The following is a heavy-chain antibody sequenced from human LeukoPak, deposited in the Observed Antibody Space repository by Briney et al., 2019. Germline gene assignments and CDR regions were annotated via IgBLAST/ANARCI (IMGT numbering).Heavy chain of an antibody. CDR3: ARGAVSYSFHY. D-gene: IGHD5-18*01. CDR1: GYTVSSNY. Sequence: GGSLRLSCAASGYTVSSNYMSWVRQAPGKGLEWVSVIYSGGRTDYADSVQGRFTISRDNSKNTVYLQMNSLRAEDTAVYYCARGAVSYSFHYWGQGTLVTVSS. V-gene: IGHV3-53*01. J-gene: IGHJ4*02. CDR2: IYSGGRT.